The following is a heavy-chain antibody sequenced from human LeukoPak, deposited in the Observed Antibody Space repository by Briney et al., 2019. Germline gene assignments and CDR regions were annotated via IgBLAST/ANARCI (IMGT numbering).Heavy chain of an antibody. D-gene: IGHD3-9*01. V-gene: IGHV3-21*01. J-gene: IGHJ5*02. CDR1: GFTFSSYT. Sequence: GGSLRLSCAASGFTFSSYTMNWVRQAPGKGLEWVSSITSSSSYIYYADSVKGRFTISRHNAENSLYLQMDSLRAEDTAVYYCAREGLFGNDILTGPSWFDPWGQGTLVTVSS. CDR3: AREGLFGNDILTGPSWFDP. CDR2: ITSSSSYI.